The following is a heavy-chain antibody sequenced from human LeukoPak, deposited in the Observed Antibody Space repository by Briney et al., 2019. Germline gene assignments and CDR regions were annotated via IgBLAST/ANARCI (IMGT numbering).Heavy chain of an antibody. D-gene: IGHD2-15*01. CDR2: ISYDGSNK. CDR3: AKDLILVAANPFYYYYYGMDV. V-gene: IGHV3-30*18. CDR1: GFTFSSYG. Sequence: GGSLRLSCAASGFTFSSYGMHWVRQAPGKELEWVAVISYDGSNKYYADSVKGRFTISRDNSKNTLYLQMNSLRAEDTAVYYCAKDLILVAANPFYYYYYGMDVRGQGTTVTVSS. J-gene: IGHJ6*02.